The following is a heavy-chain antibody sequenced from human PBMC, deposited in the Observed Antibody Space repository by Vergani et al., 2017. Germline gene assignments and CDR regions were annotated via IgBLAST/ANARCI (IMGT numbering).Heavy chain of an antibody. J-gene: IGHJ4*02. Sequence: EVQLLESGGGLVQPGGSLRLSCAASGFTFSSYAMSWVRQAPGKGLEWVSAISGSGGSTYYADSVKGRFTISRDNSKNTLYLQMNSLRAEDTAVYYCAKDRRYSSGSKGFDYWSQGTLVTVSS. V-gene: IGHV3-23*01. CDR2: ISGSGGST. CDR1: GFTFSSYA. D-gene: IGHD6-19*01. CDR3: AKDRRYSSGSKGFDY.